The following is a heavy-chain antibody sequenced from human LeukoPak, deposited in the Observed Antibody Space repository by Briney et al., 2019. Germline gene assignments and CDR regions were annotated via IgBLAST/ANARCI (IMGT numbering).Heavy chain of an antibody. V-gene: IGHV3-9*01. J-gene: IGHJ2*01. D-gene: IGHD3-22*01. CDR1: GFTFDDYA. Sequence: GRSLRLSCAASGFTFDDYAMHWVRQAPGKGLEWVSSISWNSGSINYADSVKGRFTISRDNAKNSLYLQMNSLRAEDTAFYYCVKVADGSGHRSFWYFDLWGRGTLVTVSS. CDR3: VKVADGSGHRSFWYFDL. CDR2: ISWNSGSI.